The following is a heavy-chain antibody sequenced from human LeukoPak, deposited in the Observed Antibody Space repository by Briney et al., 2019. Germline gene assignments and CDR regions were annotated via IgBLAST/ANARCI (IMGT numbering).Heavy chain of an antibody. Sequence: PSETLSLTCTVSGGSISSYYWSWIRQPPGKGLEWIGYIYYSGGTYDNPSLKSRVTISRDTSKNQFSLKLSSVTAADTAVYYCARRRYYYGMDVWGQGTTVTVSS. CDR1: GGSISSYY. CDR2: IYYSGGT. J-gene: IGHJ6*02. V-gene: IGHV4-59*08. CDR3: ARRRYYYGMDV.